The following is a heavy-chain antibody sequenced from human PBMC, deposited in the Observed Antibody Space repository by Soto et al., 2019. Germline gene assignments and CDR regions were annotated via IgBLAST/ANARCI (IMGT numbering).Heavy chain of an antibody. D-gene: IGHD4-17*01. CDR2: INNNGHST. J-gene: IGHJ4*02. V-gene: IGHV3-64*01. Sequence: DVQLVESGGGLVQPGGSLRLSCAASGFTFSTYVMHWVRQAPGKGLEYVSAINNNGHSTYYANSVKGRFTISRDNSKNTLYLQMGGLRGEDMAVYYCARDGGYGDYDCWGQGTLVTVSS. CDR3: ARDGGYGDYDC. CDR1: GFTFSTYV.